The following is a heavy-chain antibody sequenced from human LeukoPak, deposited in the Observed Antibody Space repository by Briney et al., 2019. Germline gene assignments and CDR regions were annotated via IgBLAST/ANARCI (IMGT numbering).Heavy chain of an antibody. CDR3: ARDAVVLGGREGFDY. Sequence: GGSLRLSCAASGFTFDDYAMHWVRQAPGKGLEWVSLISWDGGSTYYADSVKGRFTISRDNSKNSLYLQMNSLRSEDTAVYYCARDAVVLGGREGFDYWGQGTLVTVSS. V-gene: IGHV3-43D*03. D-gene: IGHD2-15*01. CDR2: ISWDGGST. CDR1: GFTFDDYA. J-gene: IGHJ4*02.